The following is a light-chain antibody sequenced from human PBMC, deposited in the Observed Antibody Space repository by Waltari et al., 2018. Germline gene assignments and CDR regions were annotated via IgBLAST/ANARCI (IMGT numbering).Light chain of an antibody. CDR3: ETGGHGTWV. J-gene: IGLJ3*02. V-gene: IGLV4-69*01. CDR1: SGHRGNV. CDR2: VNRDGSH. Sequence: QLVVTQSPSVSAALGASVKLTCTLSSGHRGNVIAWLQLHPEKGPRYRMQVNRDGSHSKGDEIPDRFSVSISRAERHLTISNVQSEDEADYYWETGGHGTWVFGGGTRLTVL.